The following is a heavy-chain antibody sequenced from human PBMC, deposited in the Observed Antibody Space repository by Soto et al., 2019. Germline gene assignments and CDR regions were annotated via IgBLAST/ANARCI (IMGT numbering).Heavy chain of an antibody. Sequence: PSQTLSLTCAISGDSVSSNSAAWNWIRQSPSRGLEWLGRTYYRSKWYNDYAVSVKSRITINPDTSKNQFSLQLNSVTPEDTAVYYCARGSWLVRGFIPSNKYYYYGMDVRAQGTTDTGSS. CDR2: TYYRSKWYN. D-gene: IGHD6-19*01. V-gene: IGHV6-1*01. CDR1: GDSVSSNSAA. J-gene: IGHJ6*02. CDR3: ARGSWLVRGFIPSNKYYYYGMDV.